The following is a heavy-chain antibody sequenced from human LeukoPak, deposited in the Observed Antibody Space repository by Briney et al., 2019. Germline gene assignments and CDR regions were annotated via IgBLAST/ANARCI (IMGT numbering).Heavy chain of an antibody. J-gene: IGHJ5*01. CDR3: AKDDGSATMGFDS. CDR2: IIPIFGTT. CDR1: GGTFSSYA. D-gene: IGHD1-26*01. V-gene: IGHV1-69*05. Sequence: SVKVSCKASGGTFSSYAFSWVRQAPGQGLEWMGGIIPIFGTTNYAEQFQGRVTITTDESTSTAYLDLSSMRSEDTAVYYCAKDDGSATMGFDSWGQGTLVSVSS.